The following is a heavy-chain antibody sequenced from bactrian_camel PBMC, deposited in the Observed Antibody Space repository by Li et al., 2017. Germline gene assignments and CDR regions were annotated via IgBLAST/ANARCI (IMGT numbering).Heavy chain of an antibody. J-gene: IGHJ4*01. CDR2: IRLGGGSR. V-gene: IGHV3S63*01. CDR3: AADWVRGALFDREGYKY. CDR1: GQVDDTYC. D-gene: IGHD1*01. Sequence: VQLVESGGGSVQAGGSVKVSCQASGQVDDTYCMGWFRQAPGKEREGVAGIRLGGGSRFHAGSVEGRFTISQDNGLDSVYLQMNNLRPEDTAMYYCAADWVRGALFDREGYKYWGQGTQVTVS.